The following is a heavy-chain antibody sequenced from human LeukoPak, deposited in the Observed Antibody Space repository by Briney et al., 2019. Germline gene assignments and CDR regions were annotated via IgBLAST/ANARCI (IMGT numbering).Heavy chain of an antibody. J-gene: IGHJ5*02. Sequence: GGSLRLSCAASGFTFSSYAMSWVRQAPGNGLEWVSAISGSGGSTYYADSVKGRFTISRDNSKNTLYLQMNSLRAEDTAVYYCAKARLRLNWIDPWGQGTLVTVSS. CDR3: AKARLRLNWIDP. D-gene: IGHD2-8*01. V-gene: IGHV3-23*01. CDR1: GFTFSSYA. CDR2: ISGSGGST.